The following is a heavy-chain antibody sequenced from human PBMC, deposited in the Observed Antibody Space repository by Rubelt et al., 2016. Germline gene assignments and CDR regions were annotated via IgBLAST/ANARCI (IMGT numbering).Heavy chain of an antibody. Sequence: APGKGLEWVAVIWYDGSNKYYADSVKGRLTISRDNSKNTLYLQMNSLRAEDTAVYYCARDLTSGYFDHWGQGTLVTVSS. CDR3: ARDLTSGYFDH. CDR2: IWYDGSNK. V-gene: IGHV3-33*01. J-gene: IGHJ4*02. D-gene: IGHD3-10*01.